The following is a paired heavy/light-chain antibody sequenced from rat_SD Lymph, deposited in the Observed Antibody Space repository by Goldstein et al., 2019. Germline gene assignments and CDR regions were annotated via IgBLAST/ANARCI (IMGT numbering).Heavy chain of an antibody. CDR3: ARREQLYLRSFFFDY. D-gene: IGHD1-2*01. Sequence: QIQLVQSGPELKKPGESVKISCKASGYTFTDYAMHWVKQAPGKGLKWMGWINTYTGKPTYADDFKGRFVFSLEASASTANLQISNLKNEDTATYFCARREQLYLRSFFFDYWGQGVMVTVSS. CDR2: INTYTGKP. J-gene: IGHJ2*01. CDR1: GYTFTDYA. V-gene: IGHV9-4*01.
Light chain of an antibody. V-gene: IGKV5S10*01. CDR1: QSISTS. CDR3: QQSYSSDT. CDR2: YAS. J-gene: IGKJ2-2*01. Sequence: NIVLTQSPATLSVTPGESVSLSCRASQSISTSIHWYQQKSNESPRLLIKYASQSISGIPSRFSGSGSGTDFTLSINRVESEDFSIYYCQQSYSSDTFGAGTKLELK.